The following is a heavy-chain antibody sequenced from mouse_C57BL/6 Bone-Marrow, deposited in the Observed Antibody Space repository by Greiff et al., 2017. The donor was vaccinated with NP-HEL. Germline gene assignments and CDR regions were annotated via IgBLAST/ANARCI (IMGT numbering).Heavy chain of an antibody. CDR2: IYPRSGNT. Sequence: QVQPQPSGAELARPGASVKLSRKASGYPFPSFGISWVKPRTGPGLEWIGEIYPRSGNTYYNEKVKGKATLTADKSSSTAYMELRSLTSEDSAVYFCALITTVPPDYWGQGTTLTVSS. D-gene: IGHD1-1*01. J-gene: IGHJ2*01. CDR1: GYPFPSFG. CDR3: ALITTVPPDY. V-gene: IGHV1-81*01.